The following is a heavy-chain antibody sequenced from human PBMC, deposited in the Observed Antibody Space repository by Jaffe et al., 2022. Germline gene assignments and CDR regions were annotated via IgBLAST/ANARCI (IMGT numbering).Heavy chain of an antibody. D-gene: IGHD6-13*01. CDR2: IIPIFGTA. J-gene: IGHJ2*01. CDR1: GGTFSSYA. V-gene: IGHV1-69*01. CDR3: ARVYSSSWARNRDWYFDL. Sequence: QVQLVQSGAEVKKPGSSVKVSCKASGGTFSSYAISWVRQAPGQGLEWMGGIIPIFGTANYAQKFQGRVTITADESTSTAYMELSSLRSEDTAVYYCARVYSSSWARNRDWYFDLWGRGTLVTVSS.